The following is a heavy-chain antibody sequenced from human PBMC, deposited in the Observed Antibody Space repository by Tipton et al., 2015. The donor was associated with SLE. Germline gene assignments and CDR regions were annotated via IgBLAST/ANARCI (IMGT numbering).Heavy chain of an antibody. CDR1: GGSFSGYY. Sequence: TLSLTCAVYGGSFSGYYWSWIRQPPGKGLEWIGYIYYSGSTNYNPSLKSRVTISVDTSKNQFSLKLSSVTAADTAVYYCARDRPLSIYSSSWAPFDYWGQGTLVTVSS. CDR3: ARDRPLSIYSSSWAPFDY. V-gene: IGHV4-59*01. D-gene: IGHD6-13*01. CDR2: IYYSGST. J-gene: IGHJ4*02.